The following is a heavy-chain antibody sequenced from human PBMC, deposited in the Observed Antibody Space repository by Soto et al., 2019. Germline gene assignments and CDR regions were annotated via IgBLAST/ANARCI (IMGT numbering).Heavy chain of an antibody. CDR2: IRSKAYGGTT. CDR1: GFTFGDYA. J-gene: IGHJ4*02. Sequence: QPGGSLRLSCTASGFTFGDYAMSWFRQAPGKGLEWVGFIRSKAYGGTTECAASVKGRFTISRDDSKSIAYLQMNSLKTEDTAVYYCTQTQWLVRFENWGQETLVTISS. V-gene: IGHV3-49*03. CDR3: TQTQWLVRFEN. D-gene: IGHD6-19*01.